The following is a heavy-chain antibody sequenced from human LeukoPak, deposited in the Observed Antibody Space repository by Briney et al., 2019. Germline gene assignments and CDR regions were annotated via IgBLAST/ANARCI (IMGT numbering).Heavy chain of an antibody. J-gene: IGHJ6*03. CDR3: ARGSSYMDV. V-gene: IGHV4-39*07. CDR1: AGSISARNYN. CDR2: IDDAGTT. Sequence: SETLSLTCSVSAGSISARNYNWGWIRHPPGQGLEWIGNIDDAGTTHYFPSLRSRVTISRDTPNNQCSLKLSSVTAADTAVYYCARGSSYMDVWGKGTAVTVSS. D-gene: IGHD3-10*01.